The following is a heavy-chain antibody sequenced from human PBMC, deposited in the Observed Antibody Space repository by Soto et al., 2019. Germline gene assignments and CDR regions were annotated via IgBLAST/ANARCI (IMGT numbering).Heavy chain of an antibody. V-gene: IGHV3-30*18. CDR3: AKARASFTITCGMGV. J-gene: IGHJ6*02. Sequence: QVQLVESGGGVVQPGRSLRLSCAASGFTFSSYGMHWVRQAPGKGLEWVAVISYDGSNKYYADSVKGRFTISRDNSKNTLYLQMNSLRAEDTAVYYCAKARASFTITCGMGVWGQGTTVTVSS. CDR1: GFTFSSYG. CDR2: ISYDGSNK. D-gene: IGHD5-12*01.